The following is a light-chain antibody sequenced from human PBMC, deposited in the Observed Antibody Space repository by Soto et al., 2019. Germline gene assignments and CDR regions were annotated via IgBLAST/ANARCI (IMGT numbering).Light chain of an antibody. CDR1: QSVSNNY. CDR3: QQSYNTPRT. CDR2: GAS. Sequence: EIFFTQSPGTPSLSPGERATPSCRASQSVSNNYLAWYQQKPGQAPRLLIYGASTRATGIPDRFSGSGSGTDFTLTISRLEPEDFATYYCQQSYNTPRTFGQGTKVDIK. V-gene: IGKV3-20*01. J-gene: IGKJ1*01.